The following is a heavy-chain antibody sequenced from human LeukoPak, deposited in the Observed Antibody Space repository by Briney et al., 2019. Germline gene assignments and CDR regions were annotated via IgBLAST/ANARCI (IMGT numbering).Heavy chain of an antibody. V-gene: IGHV3-23*01. Sequence: AGGSLRLSCAASGFTFSSYAMSWVRQAPGKGLERVSAISGSGGSTYYADSVKGRFTISRDNANNSLYLQMNSLRPDDTALYYCTYDNSPGGLEYWGQGTLVTVSS. J-gene: IGHJ4*02. CDR1: GFTFSSYA. D-gene: IGHD2-8*02. CDR2: ISGSGGST. CDR3: TYDNSPGGLEY.